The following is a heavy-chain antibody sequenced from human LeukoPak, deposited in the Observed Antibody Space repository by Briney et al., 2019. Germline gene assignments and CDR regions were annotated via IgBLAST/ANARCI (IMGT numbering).Heavy chain of an antibody. V-gene: IGHV4-59*12. D-gene: IGHD5-18*01. J-gene: IGHJ6*03. CDR1: GGSISSYY. CDR3: ARLGYSYGHRNYYYYMDV. CDR2: IYYSGST. Sequence: SETLSLTCTVSGGSISSYYWSWIRQPPGKGLEWIGYIYYSGSTNYNPSLKSRVTISVDTSRNQFSLKLSSVTAADTAVYYCARLGYSYGHRNYYYYMDVWGKGTTVTISS.